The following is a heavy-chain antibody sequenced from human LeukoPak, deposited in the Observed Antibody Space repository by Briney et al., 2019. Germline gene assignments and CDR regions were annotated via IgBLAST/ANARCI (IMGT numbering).Heavy chain of an antibody. CDR3: ARDWDTDGMDV. D-gene: IGHD1-26*01. CDR2: ICSGGST. V-gene: IGHV3-66*01. Sequence: GGSLRLSCAASGFTVSSNCVNWVRQAPGKGLKWVSVICSGGSTNYADSVKGRFTISRDNAKNTLYLQMNSLRAEDTAVYYCARDWDTDGMDVWGQGTTVTVSS. CDR1: GFTVSSNC. J-gene: IGHJ6*02.